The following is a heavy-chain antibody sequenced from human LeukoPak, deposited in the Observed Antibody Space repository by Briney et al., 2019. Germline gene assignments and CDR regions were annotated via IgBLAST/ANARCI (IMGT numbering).Heavy chain of an antibody. CDR1: GFTFSSYS. J-gene: IGHJ4*02. CDR2: ISSSGGTM. D-gene: IGHD2-21*02. V-gene: IGHV3-48*04. CDR3: ARVAYCAGDCHHMDS. Sequence: GGSLRLSCAASGFTFSSYSMNWVRQAPGKGLEWVSYISSSGGTMYYADSVKGRFTISRDNAKNSLYLQMNSLRAEDTAVYYCARVAYCAGDCHHMDSWGQGTLVTVSS.